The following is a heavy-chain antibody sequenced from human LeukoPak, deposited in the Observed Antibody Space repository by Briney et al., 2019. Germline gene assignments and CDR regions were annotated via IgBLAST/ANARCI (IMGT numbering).Heavy chain of an antibody. Sequence: PGGSLRLSCAASGFTFSSYAMSWVRQAPGRGLEWVSVISGSGGSTYYADSVKGRFTISRDNSKNTLYLQMNSLRAEDTAVYYCAKPPTLLRFLAWSPFDYWGQGTLVTVSS. J-gene: IGHJ4*02. D-gene: IGHD3-3*01. CDR2: ISGSGGST. CDR1: GFTFSSYA. V-gene: IGHV3-23*01. CDR3: AKPPTLLRFLAWSPFDY.